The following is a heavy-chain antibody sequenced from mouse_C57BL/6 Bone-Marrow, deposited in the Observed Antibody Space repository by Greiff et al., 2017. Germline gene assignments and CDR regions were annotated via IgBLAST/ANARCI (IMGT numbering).Heavy chain of an antibody. CDR1: GYTFTSYW. J-gene: IGHJ3*01. CDR3: ARDGYYLWFAY. Sequence: QVQLQQPGAELVKPGASVTMSCKASGYTFTSYWITWGKQRPGQGLEWIGDIYPGSGSTNYNEKFKSKATLTVDTSSSTAYMQLSSLTSEDSAVYYCARDGYYLWFAYWGQGTLVTVSA. V-gene: IGHV1-55*01. D-gene: IGHD2-3*01. CDR2: IYPGSGST.